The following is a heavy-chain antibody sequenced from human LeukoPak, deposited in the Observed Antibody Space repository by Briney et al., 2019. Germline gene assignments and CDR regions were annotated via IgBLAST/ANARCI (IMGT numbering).Heavy chain of an antibody. CDR2: IYYSGST. CDR3: ARHRSGSYWRAFDI. D-gene: IGHD1-26*01. V-gene: IGHV4-59*08. CDR1: GGSISGYY. J-gene: IGHJ3*02. Sequence: SETLSLTCTVSGGSISGYYWSWIRQPPGKGLEWIGYIYYSGSTNYNPSLKSRVTISVDTSKNQFSLKLSSVTAADTAVYYCARHRSGSYWRAFDIWGQGTMVTVSS.